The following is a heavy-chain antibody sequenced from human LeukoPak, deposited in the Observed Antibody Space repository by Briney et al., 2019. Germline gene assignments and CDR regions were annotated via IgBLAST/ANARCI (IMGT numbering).Heavy chain of an antibody. Sequence: PSETLSLTCTVSGGSISSSSYSWGWIRQPPGKGLEWIGSISDRGSTYYNPSLKSRVTISVGTSKNQFSLKLNSVTAADTAVYYCARSVNIVVEYYFDYWGQGTLVTVSS. V-gene: IGHV4-39*01. CDR3: ARSVNIVVEYYFDY. J-gene: IGHJ4*02. D-gene: IGHD2-15*01. CDR1: GGSISSSSYS. CDR2: ISDRGST.